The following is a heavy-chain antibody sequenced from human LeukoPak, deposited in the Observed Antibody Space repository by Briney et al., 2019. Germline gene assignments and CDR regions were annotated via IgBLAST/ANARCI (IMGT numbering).Heavy chain of an antibody. D-gene: IGHD1-1*01. V-gene: IGHV3-30*04. CDR3: ARTGNPAIGEY. J-gene: IGHJ4*02. Sequence: PGGSLRLSCAASGFTFSSYAMHWVRQAPGKGLEWVAVISYDGSNKYYADSVKGRFTISRDNSKNTLYLQMNSLRAEDTAVYFCARTGNPAIGEYWGQGTLVTVSS. CDR2: ISYDGSNK. CDR1: GFTFSSYA.